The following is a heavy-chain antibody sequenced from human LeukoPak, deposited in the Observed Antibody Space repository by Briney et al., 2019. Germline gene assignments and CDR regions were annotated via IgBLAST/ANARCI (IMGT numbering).Heavy chain of an antibody. V-gene: IGHV3-11*06. J-gene: IGHJ4*02. D-gene: IGHD3-10*01. CDR3: ARGSGYYGSGREWDY. CDR2: ISSSSSYT. CDR1: GFTFSDYY. Sequence: GGSLRLSCAASGFTFSDYYMSWIRQAPGKGLEWVSYISSSSSYTNYADSVKGRFTISRDNAKNSLYLQMNSLRAEDTAVYYCARGSGYYGSGREWDYWGQGTLVTVSS.